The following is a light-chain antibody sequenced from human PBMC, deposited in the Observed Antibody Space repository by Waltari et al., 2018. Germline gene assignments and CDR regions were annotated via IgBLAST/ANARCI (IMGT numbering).Light chain of an antibody. V-gene: IGKV4-1*01. Sequence: DIVMTQSPDSLAVSLGERATINCKSSQSVLYSSNNKNYLAWYQQKPGQPPKLLISWASTQESGVPDRFSGSGSGTDFTLTISSLQAEDVAVYYCQQYYSTHQITFGQGTRLEIK. CDR2: WAS. J-gene: IGKJ5*01. CDR3: QQYYSTHQIT. CDR1: QSVLYSSNNKNY.